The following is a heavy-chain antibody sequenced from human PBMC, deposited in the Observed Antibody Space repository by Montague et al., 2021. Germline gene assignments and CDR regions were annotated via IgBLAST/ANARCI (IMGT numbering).Heavy chain of an antibody. CDR2: MFYGGAT. J-gene: IGHJ5*02. D-gene: IGHD3-10*01. CDR3: AKQDYFVSGTSYKGFDP. V-gene: IGHV4-59*08. CDR1: SGSIFHAH. Sequence: SETLSLTCTVSSGSIFHAHRSWVRQPPGKGLEWLGSMFYGGATSNNPSLKSRATMSIDTSTNQFSLKLSFVTAADTAVYYCAKQDYFVSGTSYKGFDPWGQGILVTVSS.